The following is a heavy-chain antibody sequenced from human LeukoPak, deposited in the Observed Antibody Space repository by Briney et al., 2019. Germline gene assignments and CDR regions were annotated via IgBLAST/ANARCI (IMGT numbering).Heavy chain of an antibody. Sequence: GGSLGLSCAASGFTFSSYSMNWVRQAPGKGLEWVSSISSSSSYIYYADSVKGRFTISRDNAKNSLYLQMNSLRAEDTAVYYCARGLSSGFLDAFDIWGQGTMVTVSS. J-gene: IGHJ3*02. V-gene: IGHV3-21*01. CDR2: ISSSSSYI. CDR1: GFTFSSYS. CDR3: ARGLSSGFLDAFDI. D-gene: IGHD3-22*01.